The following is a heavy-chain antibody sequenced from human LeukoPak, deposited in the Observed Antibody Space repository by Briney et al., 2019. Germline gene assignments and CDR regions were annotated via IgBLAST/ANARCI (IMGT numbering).Heavy chain of an antibody. CDR3: ARSPTIAVAGHWHLDL. V-gene: IGHV1-18*01. CDR2: ISAYNGNT. Sequence: ASVKVSCKSSGYTFTSYGISWVRQAPGQGLEWMGWISAYNGNTNHAQKLQGRVTMTTDTSTSTAYMELSSLRSEDTAVYYCARSPTIAVAGHWHLDLWGRGTLVTVSS. J-gene: IGHJ2*01. D-gene: IGHD6-19*01. CDR1: GYTFTSYG.